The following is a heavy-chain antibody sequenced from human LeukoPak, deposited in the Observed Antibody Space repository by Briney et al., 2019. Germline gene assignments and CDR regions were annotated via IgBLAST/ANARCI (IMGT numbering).Heavy chain of an antibody. CDR1: GFTFSSYA. D-gene: IGHD3-22*01. J-gene: IGHJ3*02. CDR2: INWNGGST. CDR3: ARGPDYYDSSGYKDAFDI. V-gene: IGHV3-20*04. Sequence: PGGSLRLSCVASGFTFSSYAMSWVRQAPGKGLEWVSGINWNGGSTGYADSVKGRFTISRDNAKNSLYLQMNSLRAEDTALYYCARGPDYYDSSGYKDAFDIWGQGTMVTVSS.